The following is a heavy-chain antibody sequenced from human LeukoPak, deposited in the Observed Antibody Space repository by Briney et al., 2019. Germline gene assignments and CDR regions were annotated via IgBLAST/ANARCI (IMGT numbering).Heavy chain of an antibody. Sequence: GPTLVNPTQTLTLTCTFSGFSLRTRGVGVGWIRQPPGKALEWLSLIYWDDDKRYSPSLKSRLTITKDTSKNQVVLTMTNMDPVDTATYYCAHRRGDGFIDYWGQGTLVTVSS. CDR2: IYWDDDK. CDR3: AHRRGDGFIDY. J-gene: IGHJ4*02. CDR1: GFSLRTRGVG. D-gene: IGHD5-24*01. V-gene: IGHV2-5*02.